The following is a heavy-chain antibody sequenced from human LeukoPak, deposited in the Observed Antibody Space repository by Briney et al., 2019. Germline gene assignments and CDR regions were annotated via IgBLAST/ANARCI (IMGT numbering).Heavy chain of an antibody. J-gene: IGHJ2*01. V-gene: IGHV4-30-4*01. Sequence: SETLSLTCTVSGGSVSSGDYYWSWIRQPPGKGLEWIGYIYYSGSTYYNPSPKSRVTISVDTSKNQFSLKLSSVTAADTAVYYCARDYYGSGSLRYFDLWGRGTLVTVSS. D-gene: IGHD3-10*01. CDR3: ARDYYGSGSLRYFDL. CDR1: GGSVSSGDYY. CDR2: IYYSGST.